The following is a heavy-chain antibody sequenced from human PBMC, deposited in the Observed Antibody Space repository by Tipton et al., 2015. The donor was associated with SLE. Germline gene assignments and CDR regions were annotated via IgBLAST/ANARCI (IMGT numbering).Heavy chain of an antibody. Sequence: TLSLTCTVSGGSISSGSYYWSWIRQPAGKGLEWIGSIYHSGSTYYNPSLKSRVTISVDTSKNQFSLKLSSVTAADTAVYYCARDGDTAMALGVWGQGTLVTVSS. V-gene: IGHV4-39*07. CDR2: IYHSGST. CDR3: ARDGDTAMALGV. D-gene: IGHD5-18*01. J-gene: IGHJ4*02. CDR1: GGSISSGSYY.